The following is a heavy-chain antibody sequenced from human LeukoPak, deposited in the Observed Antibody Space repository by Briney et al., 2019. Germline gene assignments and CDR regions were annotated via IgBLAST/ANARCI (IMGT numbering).Heavy chain of an antibody. J-gene: IGHJ3*02. Sequence: SETLSLTCTVSGDSISTTIYYWGWIRQPPGRGLECIGSIYYDETTYYNPSLRSRATILLDTSKNQFSLKLSSVTAADTAVYYCTRIYPIMGHCSSTSCPASFDIWGQGTMVTVSS. CDR1: GDSISTTIYY. V-gene: IGHV4-39*07. CDR3: TRIYPIMGHCSSTSCPASFDI. D-gene: IGHD2-2*01. CDR2: IYYDETT.